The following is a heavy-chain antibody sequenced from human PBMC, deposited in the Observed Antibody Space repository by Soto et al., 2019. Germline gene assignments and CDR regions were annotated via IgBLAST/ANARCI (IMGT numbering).Heavy chain of an antibody. J-gene: IGHJ4*02. CDR3: ARSGGSYNFDS. D-gene: IGHD1-26*01. V-gene: IGHV4-4*07. CDR2: IFINGNT. Sequence: SETLSLTCTVSSGSVSTYYWSWIRQPAGKGLEWIGRIFINGNTNYNPSPRSRVTMSVDTSKGQFSLNLTSVTAADTAVYFCARSGGSYNFDSWGQGILVTVSS. CDR1: SGSVSTYY.